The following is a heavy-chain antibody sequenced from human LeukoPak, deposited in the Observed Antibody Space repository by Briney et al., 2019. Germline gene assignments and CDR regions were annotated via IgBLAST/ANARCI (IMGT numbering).Heavy chain of an antibody. D-gene: IGHD3-22*01. CDR2: IYYSGST. V-gene: IGHV4-31*03. CDR3: ARVPYYYDSSDAFDI. J-gene: IGHJ3*02. CDR1: GGSISSGGYY. Sequence: SQTLSLTCTVSGGSISSGGYYWSWIRQHPGKGLEWIGYIYYSGSTYYNPSLKSRVTISVDTSKNQFPLKLSSVTAADTAVYYCARVPYYYDSSDAFDIWGQGTMVTVSS.